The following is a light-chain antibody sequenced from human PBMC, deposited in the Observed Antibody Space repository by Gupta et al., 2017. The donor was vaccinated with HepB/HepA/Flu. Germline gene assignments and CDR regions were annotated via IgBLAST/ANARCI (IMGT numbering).Light chain of an antibody. Sequence: QSSLTPPPSPSGSPGLSVTISCTGASSDVGTYNRVSWYQQPPGTAPKLMIYEVSNRPSGVPDRFSGSKSGNTASLTISGLRAEDEADYYCSSYTAYNTYVFGTGTKVTVL. J-gene: IGLJ1*01. V-gene: IGLV2-18*02. CDR2: EVS. CDR3: SSYTAYNTYV. CDR1: SSDVGTYNR.